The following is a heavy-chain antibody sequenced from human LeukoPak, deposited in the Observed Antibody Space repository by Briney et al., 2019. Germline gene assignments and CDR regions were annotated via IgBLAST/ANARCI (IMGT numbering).Heavy chain of an antibody. J-gene: IGHJ6*02. CDR1: GYSFTSYW. CDR3: ARFHDYVWGSYRDKPDYYYYSMDV. D-gene: IGHD3-16*02. V-gene: IGHV5-51*01. Sequence: GESLKISCKGSGYSFTSYWIGWVRQMPGKGLEWMGVIYPGDSDTGYSPSFQGQVTISADKSISTAYLQWSSLKASDTAMYYCARFHDYVWGSYRDKPDYYYYSMDVWGQGTTVTVSS. CDR2: IYPGDSDT.